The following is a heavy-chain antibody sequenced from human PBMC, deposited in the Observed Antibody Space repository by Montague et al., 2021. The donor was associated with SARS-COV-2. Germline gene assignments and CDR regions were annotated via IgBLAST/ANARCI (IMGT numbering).Heavy chain of an antibody. D-gene: IGHD3-3*01. CDR3: ARDPWRVTVFGVVTSYGMDV. CDR2: IYYSGSN. J-gene: IGHJ6*02. Sequence: SETLSLTCTVSGGSVSSGSYYWSWIRQPPGKVLEWIGYIYYSGSNNYNPSLNSRVTILVDTSKNQFFLKLSSMTAADTAVYYCARDPWRVTVFGVVTSYGMDVWGQGTPVTVSS. V-gene: IGHV4-61*01. CDR1: GGSVSSGSYY.